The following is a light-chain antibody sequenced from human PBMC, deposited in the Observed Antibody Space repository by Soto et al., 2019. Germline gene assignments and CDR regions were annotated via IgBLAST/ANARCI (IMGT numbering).Light chain of an antibody. CDR2: GDT. Sequence: QSVLTQPPSVSGAPGQRVTISCTGSSANIGAGYDVHWYQQLPGTAPKLLIYGDTNRPSGVPDRFSGSKSDTSASLAITGLQAEDEATYFCRSYDASLSGSIFGGGTQLTVL. V-gene: IGLV1-40*01. CDR1: SANIGAGYD. J-gene: IGLJ2*01. CDR3: RSYDASLSGSI.